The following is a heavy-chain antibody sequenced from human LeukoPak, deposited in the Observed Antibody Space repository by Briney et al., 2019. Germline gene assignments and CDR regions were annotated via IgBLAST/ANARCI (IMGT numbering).Heavy chain of an antibody. CDR3: AKALTPQAYYYYYMDV. J-gene: IGHJ6*03. CDR1: GFSISDYY. D-gene: IGHD1-14*01. Sequence: GGSLRLSCDASGFSISDYYMSWIRQSPGKGLEWISYITSGGASTNYADSVKGRFTISRDNSKNTLYLQMNSLRAEDTAVYYCAKALTPQAYYYYYMDVWGKGTTVTVSS. CDR2: ITSGGAST. V-gene: IGHV3-11*05.